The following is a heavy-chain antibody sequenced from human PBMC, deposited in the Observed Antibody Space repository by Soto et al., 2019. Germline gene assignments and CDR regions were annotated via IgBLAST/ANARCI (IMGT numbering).Heavy chain of an antibody. V-gene: IGHV1-8*01. Sequence: QVQVVQSRAEVKKPGASVKVSCKTSGYTFTEYDINWVRQAPGQGLEYMGWVSPENRNAGYAPQFRGRVSMTADTSINTVYLQLTTLTYEDTAVYYCEVTTGYWGQGTMVTVSS. D-gene: IGHD4-17*01. CDR1: GYTFTEYD. J-gene: IGHJ4*02. CDR2: VSPENRNA. CDR3: EVTTGY.